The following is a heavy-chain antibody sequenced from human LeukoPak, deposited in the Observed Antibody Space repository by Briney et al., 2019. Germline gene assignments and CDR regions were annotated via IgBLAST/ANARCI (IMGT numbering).Heavy chain of an antibody. J-gene: IGHJ5*02. CDR2: IDHSGRT. CDR3: ARVHKYCSGTSCYRFDP. D-gene: IGHD2-2*01. Sequence: SETLSLTCGVSGGSISSGHWWSGVRRPPGKGLEWIGEIDHSGRTKYKSSLMSRVTISVDKSKNQFSLKLSSVTAADTGVYYCARVHKYCSGTSCYRFDPWGQGTLVTVSS. CDR1: GGSISSGHW. V-gene: IGHV4/OR15-8*01.